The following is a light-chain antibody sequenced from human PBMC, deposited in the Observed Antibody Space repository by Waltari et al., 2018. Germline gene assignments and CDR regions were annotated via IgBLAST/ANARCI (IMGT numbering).Light chain of an antibody. Sequence: DIVMTQSPDSLAVSLGERATINCTSSPSVLYSSNNKNYLAWYQQKPGQPPKLLIDWASTRESGVPDRFSGSGSGTDFTLTISSLQAEDVAVYYCQQYYSTPPTFGQGTRLEIK. CDR3: QQYYSTPPT. CDR2: WAS. CDR1: PSVLYSSNNKNY. J-gene: IGKJ5*01. V-gene: IGKV4-1*01.